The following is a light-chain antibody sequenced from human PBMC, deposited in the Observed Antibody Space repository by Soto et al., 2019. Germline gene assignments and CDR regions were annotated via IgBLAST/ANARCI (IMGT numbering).Light chain of an antibody. CDR3: QQYRSFSPLT. J-gene: IGKJ4*01. Sequence: DIQMTQSPSTLSASVGDRVTITCRASQSISSWLAWYQQKPGKAPKLLIYDASSLESGVPSRFSGSGSGTEFTLTISSLQPDDFATYYCQQYRSFSPLTFGGGTKVDIK. V-gene: IGKV1-5*01. CDR2: DAS. CDR1: QSISSW.